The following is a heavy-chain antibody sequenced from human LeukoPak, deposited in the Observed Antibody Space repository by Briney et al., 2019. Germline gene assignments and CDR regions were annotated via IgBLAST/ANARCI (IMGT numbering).Heavy chain of an antibody. CDR2: ISSTSRYI. V-gene: IGHV3-21*01. CDR1: GFTFSNYW. CDR3: ARGLPNYYGMDV. J-gene: IGHJ6*02. Sequence: GGSLRLSCAASGFTFSNYWMSWVRQAPGRGLEWVSSISSTSRYIHYADSVRGRFTISRDNAKNTVYLQMNSLRTEDTAVYYCARGLPNYYGMDVWGQGTTVTVSS.